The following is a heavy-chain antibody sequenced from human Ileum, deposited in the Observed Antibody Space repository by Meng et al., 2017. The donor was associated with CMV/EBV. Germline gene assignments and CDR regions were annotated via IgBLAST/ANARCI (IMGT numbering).Heavy chain of an antibody. Sequence: HLHQSAYAFCITPKPVSLPHTVSGAHRIGSTTQGGSSRRHPGKGLVWPGRVDYSGRHYNTPSLKSRVRISIDTPKNEFSLKLTSVTAADTAMFYCARVRPKSISMADTAVDIWGQGTLVTVSS. CDR2: VDYSGRH. CDR3: ARVRPKSISMADTAVDI. D-gene: IGHD6-19*01. V-gene: IGHV4-39*07. CDR1: GAHRIGSTTQ. J-gene: IGHJ4*02.